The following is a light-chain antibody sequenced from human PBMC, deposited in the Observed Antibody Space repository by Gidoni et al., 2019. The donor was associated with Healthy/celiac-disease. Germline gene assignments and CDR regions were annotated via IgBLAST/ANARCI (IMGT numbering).Light chain of an antibody. J-gene: IGKJ1*01. Sequence: DIQMPQSPSSVSASVADRVTITCRASQCISSWLAWYQQKPGKAPKLLIYSASSLQSGVPSRFRGSGSGTDFTLTISSLQPEDFATYYCQQANSFSWTFGQGTKVEIK. V-gene: IGKV1-12*01. CDR3: QQANSFSWT. CDR1: QCISSW. CDR2: SAS.